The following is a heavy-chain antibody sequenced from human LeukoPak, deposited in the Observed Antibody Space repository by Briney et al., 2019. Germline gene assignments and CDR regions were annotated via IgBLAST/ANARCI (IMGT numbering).Heavy chain of an antibody. CDR2: IVVGSGNT. J-gene: IGHJ4*02. CDR1: GFTFTSSA. Sequence: SVKVSCKASGFTFTSSAMQWVRQARGQRLEWIGWIVVGSGNTNYAQKFQERVTITRDMSTSTAYMELSSLRSDDTAVYYCATTVTTERYFDYWGQGTLVTVSS. CDR3: ATTVTTERYFDY. D-gene: IGHD4-17*01. V-gene: IGHV1-58*02.